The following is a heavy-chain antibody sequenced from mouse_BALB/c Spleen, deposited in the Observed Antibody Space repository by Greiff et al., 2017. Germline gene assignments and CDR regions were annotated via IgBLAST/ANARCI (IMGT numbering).Heavy chain of an antibody. CDR1: GFSLTSYG. D-gene: IGHD2-4*01. Sequence: QVQLKESGPGLVAPSQSLSITCTDSGFSLTSYGVHWVRQPPGKGLEWLGVIWAGGSTNYNSALMSRLSISKDNSKSQVFLKMNSLQTDDTAMYYCARVYDYDVPFAYWGQGTLVTVSA. V-gene: IGHV2-9*02. CDR3: ARVYDYDVPFAY. J-gene: IGHJ3*01. CDR2: IWAGGST.